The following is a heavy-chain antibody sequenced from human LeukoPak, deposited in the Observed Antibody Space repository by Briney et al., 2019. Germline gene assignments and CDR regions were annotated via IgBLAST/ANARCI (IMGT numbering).Heavy chain of an antibody. J-gene: IGHJ3*02. Sequence: PGGSLRLSCAASGFTLRSYTMNWVRQAPGKGLEWVSSIGISSNKIYYADSVKGRFIISRDNAKNSVYLQMNSLRAEDTAVYYCAKANIQLWLLDAFDIWGQGTMVTVSS. CDR2: IGISSNKI. CDR1: GFTLRSYT. D-gene: IGHD5-18*01. V-gene: IGHV3-21*01. CDR3: AKANIQLWLLDAFDI.